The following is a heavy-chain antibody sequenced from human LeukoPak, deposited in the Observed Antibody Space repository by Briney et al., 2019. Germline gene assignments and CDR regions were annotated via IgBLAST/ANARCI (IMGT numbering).Heavy chain of an antibody. J-gene: IGHJ6*02. CDR3: ATWAFYHNLDV. V-gene: IGHV3-43*02. Sequence: GGSLRLSCAASGFNASINYISWVRQAPGKGLEWVSVIKADGSGTFYADSVRGRFTTSRDNSKNSLYLQMNSLTSEDTALYYCATWAFYHNLDVWGQGTTVIVSS. CDR1: GFNASINY. D-gene: IGHD2/OR15-2a*01. CDR2: IKADGSGT.